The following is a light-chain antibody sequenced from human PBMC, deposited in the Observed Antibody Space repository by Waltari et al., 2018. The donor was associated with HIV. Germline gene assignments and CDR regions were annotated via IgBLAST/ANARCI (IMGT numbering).Light chain of an antibody. V-gene: IGLV2-23*02. CDR3: CSFAGSNFV. CDR1: RRDVGPSDY. J-gene: IGLJ1*01. CDR2: DVT. Sequence: QSALTQPASVSGSPGQAITISCTGRRRDVGPSDYISWYQQHPGTAPTLIISDVTERPSGISNRFSGSKSGTTASLTISGLQAEDEAEYFCCSFAGSNFVFGSGTKVTVL.